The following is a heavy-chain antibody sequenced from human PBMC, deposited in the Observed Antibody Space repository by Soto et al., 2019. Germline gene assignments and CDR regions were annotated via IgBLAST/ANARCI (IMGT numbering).Heavy chain of an antibody. CDR3: ASDYYGSGTNYYGMEV. V-gene: IGHV1-69*13. D-gene: IGHD3-10*01. CDR2: IIPIFGTA. Sequence: SVKVSCKASGGTFSSYAISWVRQAPGQGLEWMGGIIPIFGTANYAQKFQGRVTITADESTSTAYMELSSLRSEDTAVYYCASDYYGSGTNYYGMEVWGQGTTVTVSS. J-gene: IGHJ6*02. CDR1: GGTFSSYA.